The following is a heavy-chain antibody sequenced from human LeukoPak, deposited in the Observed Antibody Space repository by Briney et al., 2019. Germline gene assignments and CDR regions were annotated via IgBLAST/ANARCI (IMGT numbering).Heavy chain of an antibody. Sequence: GCTLTLSCAASGFTFSNHGMNWLRQAPGKGLEGVSGISPSGDITYYVDSVKGRFTISRDNSQNTVYLEVSSLTAEDTAVYYCAKDDAWLRFGEWSQGTLVTVSS. J-gene: IGHJ4*02. CDR1: GFTFSNHG. CDR2: ISPSGDIT. CDR3: AKDDAWLRFGE. D-gene: IGHD3-16*01. V-gene: IGHV3-23*01.